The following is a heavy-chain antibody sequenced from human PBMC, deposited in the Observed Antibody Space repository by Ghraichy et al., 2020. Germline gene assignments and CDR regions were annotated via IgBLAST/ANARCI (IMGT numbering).Heavy chain of an antibody. CDR1: GFTVSNNY. Sequence: GGSLRLSCAASGFTVSNNYMSWVRQAPGKGLEWVSVIYSGGSTYYADSVKGRFTISRDTSKNTLYLQMNSLRAEDTAVYYCARGGDGYNGPQYFQHWGQGTLVTVSS. CDR2: IYSGGST. CDR3: ARGGDGYNGPQYFQH. D-gene: IGHD5-24*01. V-gene: IGHV3-53*01. J-gene: IGHJ1*01.